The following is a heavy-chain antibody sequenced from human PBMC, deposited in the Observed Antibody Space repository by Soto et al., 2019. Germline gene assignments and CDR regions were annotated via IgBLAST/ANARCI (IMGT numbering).Heavy chain of an antibody. CDR1: GFTFSSYA. CDR3: AREKGGTTFYYYYGMDV. Sequence: QVQLVESGGGVVQPGRSLRLSCAASGFTFSSYAMHWVRQAPGKGLEWVAVISYDGSNKYYADSVKGRFTISRDNSKNTLYLQMNSLRAEDTAVYYCAREKGGTTFYYYYGMDVWGQVNTVTVSS. J-gene: IGHJ6*02. V-gene: IGHV3-30-3*01. D-gene: IGHD1-1*01. CDR2: ISYDGSNK.